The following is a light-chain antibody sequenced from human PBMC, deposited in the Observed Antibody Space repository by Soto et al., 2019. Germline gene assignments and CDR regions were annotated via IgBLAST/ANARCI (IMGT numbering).Light chain of an antibody. J-gene: IGLJ3*02. V-gene: IGLV1-47*01. CDR2: RNN. CDR1: SSNIETNY. CDR3: AAWDGSLSGWV. Sequence: QSVLTQPPPASGTPGQRVTISCSGSSSNIETNYVYWYQQLPGTAPKVLIYRNNQRPSRVPDRFSASKSGTSASLAISGLRSEDEADYYCAAWDGSLSGWVFGGGTKVTVL.